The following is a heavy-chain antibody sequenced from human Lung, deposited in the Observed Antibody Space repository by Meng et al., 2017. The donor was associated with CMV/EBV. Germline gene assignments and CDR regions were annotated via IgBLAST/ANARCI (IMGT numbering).Heavy chain of an antibody. CDR2: IYWDDDQ. Sequence: SGXXLVXPTQTVTLTCAFSGFSLSTSGVGVGWIRQPPGKALEWLALIYWDDDQRYSPSLRSRLTLTKDTYKNQVVLTMTNMDPVDTATYYCAHSPQYYASGGQGWFDPWXQGTXVTVSS. CDR1: GFSLSTSGVG. D-gene: IGHD3-10*01. CDR3: AHSPQYYASGGQGWFDP. J-gene: IGHJ5*02. V-gene: IGHV2-5*02.